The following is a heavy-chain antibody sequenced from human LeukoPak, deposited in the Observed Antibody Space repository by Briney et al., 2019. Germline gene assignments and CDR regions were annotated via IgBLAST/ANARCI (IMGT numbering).Heavy chain of an antibody. D-gene: IGHD1-1*01. CDR2: ISRSGTII. Sequence: PGGSLRLSCAASGFTFSGYEMNWVRQAPGKGLEWVSYISRSGTIISYADSVKGRFTISRDNAKNSLYLQMNSLRAEDTAVYYCARERNDYYFDYWGQGTWSPSPQ. CDR3: ARERNDYYFDY. CDR1: GFTFSGYE. V-gene: IGHV3-48*03. J-gene: IGHJ4*02.